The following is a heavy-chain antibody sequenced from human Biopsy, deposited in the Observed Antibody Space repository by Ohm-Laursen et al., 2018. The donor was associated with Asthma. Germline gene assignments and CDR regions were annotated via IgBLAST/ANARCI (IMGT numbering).Heavy chain of an antibody. CDR3: VSPPGY. Sequence: SDTLSLTCTVSGGSISSSSYYWGWIRRPPGKGLEFIGTIYYSGSTYYNPSLKSRVTLSVDASKNQFSLKLTSVTAADTAVYYCVSPPGYWGQGTRVTASS. J-gene: IGHJ4*02. CDR2: IYYSGST. V-gene: IGHV4-39*01. CDR1: GGSISSSSYY.